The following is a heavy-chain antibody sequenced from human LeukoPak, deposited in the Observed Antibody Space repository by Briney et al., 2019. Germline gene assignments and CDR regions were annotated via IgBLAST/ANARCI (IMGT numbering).Heavy chain of an antibody. V-gene: IGHV4-59*12. CDR3: ARGERPGYCSSTSCSDYYYYAMDV. J-gene: IGHJ6*02. Sequence: SETLSLTCTVSGGSFSTYYWSWIRQPPGKGLEWIGYIYYSGNTNYNPSLRSRVTISVDTSKNQFSLNLSSVTAADTAVYYCARGERPGYCSSTSCSDYYYYAMDVWGQGTTVTVSS. CDR1: GGSFSTYY. D-gene: IGHD2-2*01. CDR2: IYYSGNT.